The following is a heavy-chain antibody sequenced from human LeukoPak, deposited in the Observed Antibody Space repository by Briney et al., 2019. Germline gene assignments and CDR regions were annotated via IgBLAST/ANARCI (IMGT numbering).Heavy chain of an antibody. D-gene: IGHD1-26*01. CDR3: GRAAFGREDY. J-gene: IGHJ4*02. V-gene: IGHV3-74*01. CDR2: MNSDGSST. CDR1: GFTFSSYW. Sequence: GGSLRLSCAASGFTFSSYWMHWVRQAPGKGLVWVSRMNSDGSSTTYADSVKGRFTISRDNAKNTLYLQMNSLRAEDTAVYYCGRAAFGREDYWGPGTLVTVSS.